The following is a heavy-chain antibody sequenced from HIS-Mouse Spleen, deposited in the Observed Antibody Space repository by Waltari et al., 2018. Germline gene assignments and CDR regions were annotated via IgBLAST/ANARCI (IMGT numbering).Heavy chain of an antibody. CDR2: IYSCGST. Sequence: EVQLVESGGGLIQPGGSLRLSCAASGFTVSSNYMSWVRQAPGKGLEGVSVIYSCGSTYYADSVKGRFTISRDNSKNTLYLQMNSLRAEDTAVYYCARGAAALNWFDPWGQGTLVTVSS. CDR3: ARGAAALNWFDP. CDR1: GFTVSSNY. D-gene: IGHD6-13*01. V-gene: IGHV3-66*03. J-gene: IGHJ5*02.